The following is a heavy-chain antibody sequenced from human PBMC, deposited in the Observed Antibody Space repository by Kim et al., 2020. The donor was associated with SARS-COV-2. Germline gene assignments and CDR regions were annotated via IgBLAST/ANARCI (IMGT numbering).Heavy chain of an antibody. CDR1: GGSISSSSYY. CDR3: ARGNDIAAAGGFDY. J-gene: IGHJ4*02. CDR2: IYYSGST. D-gene: IGHD6-13*01. Sequence: SETLSLTCTVSGGSISSSSYYWGWIRQPPGKGLEWIGSIYYSGSTYYNPSLKSRVTISVDTSKNQFSLKLSSVTAADTAAYYCARGNDIAAAGGFDYWGQGTLVTVSS. V-gene: IGHV4-39*01.